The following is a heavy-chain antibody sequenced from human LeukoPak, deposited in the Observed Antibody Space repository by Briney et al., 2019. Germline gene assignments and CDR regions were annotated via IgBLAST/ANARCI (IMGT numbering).Heavy chain of an antibody. J-gene: IGHJ4*02. CDR3: ARVGYGDYTGGNDY. D-gene: IGHD4-17*01. CDR2: ISGRGIST. Sequence: GGSLRLSCAASGFTFSTYAMSWVRQAPGKGLEWVSFISGRGISTYYADPVKGRFTISRDTSKNTLYLQMNSLRAEDTALYYCARVGYGDYTGGNDYWGQGTLVTVSS. V-gene: IGHV3-23*01. CDR1: GFTFSTYA.